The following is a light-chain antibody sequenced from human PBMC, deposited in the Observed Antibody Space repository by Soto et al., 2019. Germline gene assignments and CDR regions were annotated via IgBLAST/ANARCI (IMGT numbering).Light chain of an antibody. Sequence: IVLTQSPGTLSLSPGERATLSCRASQNVGSNFLAWYQQKRGQAPRILIYAASNRASGIPDRFSGSGSGSDFTLTISRLEPEDFAVYSCQQYGSPPWAFGQGTRVEI. CDR3: QQYGSPPWA. J-gene: IGKJ1*01. CDR2: AAS. V-gene: IGKV3-20*01. CDR1: QNVGSNF.